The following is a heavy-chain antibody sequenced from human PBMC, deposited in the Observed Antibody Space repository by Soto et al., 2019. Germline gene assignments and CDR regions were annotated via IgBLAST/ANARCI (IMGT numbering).Heavy chain of an antibody. J-gene: IGHJ5*02. D-gene: IGHD4-17*01. CDR1: GGSISSGDYY. CDR3: VRSDHYGVRFDP. V-gene: IGHV4-30-4*01. Sequence: SETLSLTCTVSGGSISSGDYYWSWIRQPPGKGLEWIGYIYYSGSTYCNPSLKSRVTISVDTSKNQFSLKLSSVTAADTAVYYCVRSDHYGVRFDPWGQGTLVTVSS. CDR2: IYYSGST.